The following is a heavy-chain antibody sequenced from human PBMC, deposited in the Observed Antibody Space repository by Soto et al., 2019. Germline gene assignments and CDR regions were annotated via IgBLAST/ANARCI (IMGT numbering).Heavy chain of an antibody. V-gene: IGHV3-30-3*01. CDR1: GFTFSSYA. J-gene: IGHJ4*02. CDR3: ARQLAVTGSRRAFDL. Sequence: QVQLVESGGGVVQPGKSLRLSCAASGFTFSSYAMHWVRQAPGKGLEWVAVISYDGTNKYYADSVEGRFTISRDNSKNTLFLQMNRGRGEDTAVYYCARQLAVTGSRRAFDLWGQGTLVTVSS. D-gene: IGHD6-19*01. CDR2: ISYDGTNK.